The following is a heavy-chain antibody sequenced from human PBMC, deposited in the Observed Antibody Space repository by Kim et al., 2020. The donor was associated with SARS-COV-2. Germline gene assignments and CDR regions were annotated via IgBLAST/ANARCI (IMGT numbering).Heavy chain of an antibody. V-gene: IGHV6-1*01. D-gene: IGHD5-18*01. J-gene: IGHJ4*02. Sequence: YAISLKSRLTINPDTSKNQFSLQLNSVTPEDTAVYYCARGGYNFALYLDYWGQGALVTVSS. CDR3: ARGGYNFALYLDY.